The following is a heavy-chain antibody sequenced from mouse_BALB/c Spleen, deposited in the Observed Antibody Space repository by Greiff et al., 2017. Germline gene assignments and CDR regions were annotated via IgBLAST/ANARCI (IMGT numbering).Heavy chain of an antibody. D-gene: IGHD2-5*01. CDR2: INPYNGAT. J-gene: IGHJ3*01. V-gene: IGHV1-31*01. CDR3: ARMRGSNR. CDR1: GYSFTGYY. Sequence: EVQLQQSGPELVKPGASVKISCKASGYSFTGYYMHWVKQSHVKSLEWIGRINPYNGATSYNQNFKDKASLTVDKSSSTAYMELHSLTSEDSAVYYCARMRGSNRWGQGTLVTVSA.